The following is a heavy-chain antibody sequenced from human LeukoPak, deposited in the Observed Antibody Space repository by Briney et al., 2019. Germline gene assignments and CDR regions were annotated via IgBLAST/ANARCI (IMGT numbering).Heavy chain of an antibody. CDR3: ARVDYDFWSGYPYGMDV. Sequence: ASVKVSCKVSGYTLTELSMHWVRQAPGKGLEWMGGFDPEDGETIYAQKFQGRVTMTEDTSTDTAYMELSSLRSDDTAVYYCARVDYDFWSGYPYGMDVWGQGTTVTVSS. D-gene: IGHD3-3*01. V-gene: IGHV1-24*01. CDR2: FDPEDGET. J-gene: IGHJ6*02. CDR1: GYTLTELS.